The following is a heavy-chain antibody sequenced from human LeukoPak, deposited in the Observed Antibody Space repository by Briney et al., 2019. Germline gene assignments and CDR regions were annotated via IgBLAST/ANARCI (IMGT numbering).Heavy chain of an antibody. D-gene: IGHD2-2*02. CDR1: GFTFSSYA. Sequence: QSGGSLRLSCAASGFTFSSYAMHWVRQAPGKGLEWVAVISYDGSNKYYADSVKGRFTISRDNSKNTLYLQMSSLRAEDTAVYYCARDVVPAAISRSTSGVFDYWGQGTLVTVSS. J-gene: IGHJ4*02. CDR3: ARDVVPAAISRSTSGVFDY. V-gene: IGHV3-30*04. CDR2: ISYDGSNK.